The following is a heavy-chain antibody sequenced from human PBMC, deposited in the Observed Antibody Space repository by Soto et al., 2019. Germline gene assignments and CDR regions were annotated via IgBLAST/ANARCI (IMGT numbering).Heavy chain of an antibody. V-gene: IGHV4-59*08. J-gene: IGHJ4*02. Sequence: QVQLQESGPGLVRPSETLSLTCTVSSDSISSYYWIWIRQSPGKGLEWIGYTDYSGNTNYNPSLKCRVNISGDTSKIQFSLRMSSVTAAYTSVYYCARAVGDPLYYLDYWGQGTLVTVSS. CDR2: TDYSGNT. CDR3: ARAVGDPLYYLDY. D-gene: IGHD6-19*01. CDR1: SDSISSYY.